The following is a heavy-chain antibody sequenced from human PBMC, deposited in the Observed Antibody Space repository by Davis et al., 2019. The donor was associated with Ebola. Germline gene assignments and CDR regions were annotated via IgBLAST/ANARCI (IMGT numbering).Heavy chain of an antibody. CDR3: ARGKWFDP. V-gene: IGHV1-69*13. J-gene: IGHJ5*02. Sequence: SVKVSCKASGGTFSSYTISWVRQAPGQGLEWMGGIIPIFGTANYAQKFQGRVTITADESTSTAYMELSGLRFDDTAVYYCARGKWFDPWGQGTLVSVTS. CDR1: GGTFSSYT. CDR2: IIPIFGTA.